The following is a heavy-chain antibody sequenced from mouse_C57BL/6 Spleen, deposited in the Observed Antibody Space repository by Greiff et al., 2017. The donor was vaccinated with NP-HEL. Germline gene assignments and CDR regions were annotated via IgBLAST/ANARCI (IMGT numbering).Heavy chain of an antibody. Sequence: QVQLQQSGPELVKPGASVKISCKASGYAFSSSWMNWVKQRPGKGLEWIGRIYPGDGDTNYNGKFKGKATLTADKSSSTAYMQLSSLTSEDSAVYFCARLVRREGFDYWGQGTTLTVSS. CDR1: GYAFSSSW. V-gene: IGHV1-82*01. J-gene: IGHJ2*01. CDR3: ARLVRREGFDY. CDR2: IYPGDGDT. D-gene: IGHD2-14*01.